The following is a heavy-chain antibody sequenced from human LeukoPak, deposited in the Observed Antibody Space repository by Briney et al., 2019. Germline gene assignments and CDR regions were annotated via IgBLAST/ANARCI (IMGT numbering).Heavy chain of an antibody. CDR1: GFTFSIYA. V-gene: IGHV3-23*01. Sequence: GGSLRLSCTASGFTFSIYAMNRVRHAPGKGLEWVSGISGSGVSTYYADSVKGRFTLSRENSDNTLYLQMSSLGAADTAVYYCAKDWGMGDQLLRIDYWGQGTLVTVSS. CDR2: ISGSGVST. CDR3: AKDWGMGDQLLRIDY. D-gene: IGHD2-2*01. J-gene: IGHJ4*02.